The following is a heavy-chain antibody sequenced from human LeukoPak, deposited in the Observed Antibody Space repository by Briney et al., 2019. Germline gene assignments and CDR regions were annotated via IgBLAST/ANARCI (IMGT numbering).Heavy chain of an antibody. V-gene: IGHV1-18*01. CDR1: GYTFTSYG. CDR2: ISAYNGNT. J-gene: IGHJ4*02. Sequence: GASVKVSCKASGYTFTSYGISWVRQAPGQGLEWMGWISAYNGNTNYAQKLQGRVTMTTDTSTSTAYMELRSLRSDDTAVYYCARDRYYYGSGSYGGGLGRWGQGTLVTVSS. CDR3: ARDRYYYGSGSYGGGLGR. D-gene: IGHD3-10*01.